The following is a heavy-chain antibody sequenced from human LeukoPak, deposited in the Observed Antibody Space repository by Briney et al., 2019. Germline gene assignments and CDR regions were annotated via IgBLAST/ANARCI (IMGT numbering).Heavy chain of an antibody. V-gene: IGHV4-59*01. CDR3: ARGFRGASFDY. D-gene: IGHD1-26*01. CDR2: IYYSGST. J-gene: IGHJ4*02. Sequence: PSETLSLTCTVSGGSISSYYWSWIRQPPGKGLEWIGYIYYSGSTNYNPSLKSRVTISVDTSKNQFSLKLSSVTAAVTAVYYCARGFRGASFDYWGQGTLVTVSS. CDR1: GGSISSYY.